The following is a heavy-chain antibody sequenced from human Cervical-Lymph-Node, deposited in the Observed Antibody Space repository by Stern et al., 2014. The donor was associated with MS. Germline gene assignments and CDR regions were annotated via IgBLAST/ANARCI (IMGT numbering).Heavy chain of an antibody. CDR3: ARWGACSGTNCHSMGNYFDN. CDR1: GFTFSSFW. Sequence: EVQLVESGGGLVQPGGSLRLSCAASGFTFSSFWMSWVRQAPGKGLEWVANINQDGREKNYVDSWKGRFIISRDNAKNSLYLQMNSLRAEDTAVYYCARWGACSGTNCHSMGNYFDNWGQGTLVTVSS. D-gene: IGHD2-2*01. V-gene: IGHV3-7*01. CDR2: INQDGREK. J-gene: IGHJ4*02.